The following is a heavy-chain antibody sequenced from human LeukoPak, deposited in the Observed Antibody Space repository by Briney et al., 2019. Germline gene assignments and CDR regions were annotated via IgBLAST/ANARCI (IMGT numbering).Heavy chain of an antibody. V-gene: IGHV3-13*01. CDR2: IGTAGDS. J-gene: IGHJ5*02. D-gene: IGHD2-8*01. CDR3: VRGCMFCRWKTYFDP. CDR1: GFTFSTYD. Sequence: PGGSLRLPCAASGFTFSTYDMRWVRQATGKGLEWVSAIGTAGDSFYPDSVKGRFTMSRENARNSVYLQMNSLRAEDTAVYYCVRGCMFCRWKTYFDPWGQGTLVTVSS.